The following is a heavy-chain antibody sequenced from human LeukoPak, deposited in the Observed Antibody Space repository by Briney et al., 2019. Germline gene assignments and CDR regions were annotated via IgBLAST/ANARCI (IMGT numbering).Heavy chain of an antibody. D-gene: IGHD3-22*01. Sequence: GASVKVSCKVSGYTLTELSVHWVRQAPGKGLEWMGGFDPEDGETIYAQKFQGRVTMTEDTSTDTAYMELSSLRSEDTAVYYCAAGARYYDSSGYYCWGQGTLVTVSS. CDR2: FDPEDGET. V-gene: IGHV1-24*01. J-gene: IGHJ4*02. CDR1: GYTLTELS. CDR3: AAGARYYDSSGYYC.